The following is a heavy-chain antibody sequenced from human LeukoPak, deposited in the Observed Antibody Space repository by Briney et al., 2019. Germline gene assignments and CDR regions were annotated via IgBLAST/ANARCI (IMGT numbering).Heavy chain of an antibody. CDR3: AAVSPGSYWYFDL. J-gene: IGHJ2*01. CDR1: GGSISSGGYY. V-gene: IGHV4-30-2*01. CDR2: IYHSGST. Sequence: SQTLSLTCTVSGGSISSGGYYWSWIRQPPGKGLEWIGYIYHSGSTYYNPSLKSRVTISVDRSKNQFSLKLSSVTAADTAVYYCAAVSPGSYWYFDLWGRGTLVTVSS. D-gene: IGHD1-26*01.